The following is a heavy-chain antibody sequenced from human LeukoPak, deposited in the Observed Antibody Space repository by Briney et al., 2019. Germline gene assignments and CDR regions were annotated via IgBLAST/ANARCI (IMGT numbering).Heavy chain of an antibody. CDR1: GYTFTGYN. V-gene: IGHV1-2*02. D-gene: IGHD6-19*01. CDR3: ARFEGKLDSIGWYDVGDNWFDP. Sequence: GASVKVSCKASGYTFTGYNIQWVRQAPGQGLEWMGWINPNSGATNYAQNFQGRVTMTRDTSTSTAYMDLNSLKSGDTAVYYCARFEGKLDSIGWYDVGDNWFDPWGQGTLDIVSS. CDR2: INPNSGAT. J-gene: IGHJ5*02.